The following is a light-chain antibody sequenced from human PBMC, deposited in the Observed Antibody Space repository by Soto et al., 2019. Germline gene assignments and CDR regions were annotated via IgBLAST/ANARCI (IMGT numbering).Light chain of an antibody. J-gene: IGKJ2*01. CDR3: QQRSDWPGT. Sequence: ETVLTQSPAILSSSPGERATLSCRASQSVDTYLAWYQQKPGQAPRLLIYDASNRATGIPTRFSGTGSGTDFTLPISSLEPEDFGVYYCQQRSDWPGTFGQGTKLEI. V-gene: IGKV3-11*01. CDR1: QSVDTY. CDR2: DAS.